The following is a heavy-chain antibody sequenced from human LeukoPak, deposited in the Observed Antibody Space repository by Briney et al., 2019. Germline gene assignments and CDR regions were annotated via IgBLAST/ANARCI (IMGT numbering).Heavy chain of an antibody. CDR2: IYHSGST. CDR3: ARQLYDSRGYPFDY. Sequence: SETLSLTCTVSGGSVSSGRYYWSWIRQPPGKGLEWIGYIYHSGSTKYNPSLKSRVTISVDTSKNQFSLRLSSVTAADTAVYYCARQLYDSRGYPFDYWGQGTLVTVSS. CDR1: GGSVSSGRYY. D-gene: IGHD3-22*01. J-gene: IGHJ4*02. V-gene: IGHV4-61*01.